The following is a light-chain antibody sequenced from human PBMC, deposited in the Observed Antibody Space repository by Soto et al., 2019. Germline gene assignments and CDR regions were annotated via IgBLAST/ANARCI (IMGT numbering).Light chain of an antibody. CDR1: QGISNY. Sequence: DIQMTQSPSSLSASVRDRVTITCRASQGISNYLAWYQQKPGKVPKLLIYAASTLQSAVPSRFSGSGSGTDFTLTISRLQPEEVANYYCQKYDSAPWTFGQGTKVQIK. J-gene: IGKJ1*01. V-gene: IGKV1-27*01. CDR2: AAS. CDR3: QKYDSAPWT.